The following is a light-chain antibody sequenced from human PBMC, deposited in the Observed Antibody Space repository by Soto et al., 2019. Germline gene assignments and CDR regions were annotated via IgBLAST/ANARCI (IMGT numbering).Light chain of an antibody. Sequence: EIVMTQSPATLSVSPGERATLPCRASQSISNKLAWYQHKPGQAPRLLIYDTSTRVAGVPARFTGSGSGTDFTLTISSLQSEDFAVYYCQQYNIWRSISFGQGTRLEI. V-gene: IGKV3-15*01. CDR3: QQYNIWRSIS. J-gene: IGKJ5*01. CDR1: QSISNK. CDR2: DTS.